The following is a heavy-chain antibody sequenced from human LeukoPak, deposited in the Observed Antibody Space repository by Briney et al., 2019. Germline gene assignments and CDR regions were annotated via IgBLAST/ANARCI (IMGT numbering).Heavy chain of an antibody. CDR1: GFRVSDYY. Sequence: QPGGSLRLSRAVSGFRVSDYYMSWVRQAPGKGLEWVGLIRDSGEAFYADFARGRFAISRDESENTLYLQMNSLRVEDTAVYFCARDRAANQDWVEFDPWGQGTPVIVSS. J-gene: IGHJ5*02. CDR2: IRDSGEA. V-gene: IGHV3-66*03. D-gene: IGHD3/OR15-3a*01. CDR3: ARDRAANQDWVEFDP.